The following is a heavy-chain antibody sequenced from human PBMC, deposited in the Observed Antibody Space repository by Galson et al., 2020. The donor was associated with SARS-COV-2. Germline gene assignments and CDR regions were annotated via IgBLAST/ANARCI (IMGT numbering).Heavy chain of an antibody. CDR3: ARDLGLVTTCYFDY. J-gene: IGHJ4*01. CDR2: INQDGSDK. Sequence: GGSLRLSCAASGFTFSRYWMSWVRQAPGKGLEWVANINQDGSDKNYVDSVKGRFTISRDNAKNSLYLQMNSLRAEDTAVYYCARDLGLVTTCYFDYWGHGNLVTVSS. D-gene: IGHD4-17*01. V-gene: IGHV3-7*04. CDR1: GFTFSRYW.